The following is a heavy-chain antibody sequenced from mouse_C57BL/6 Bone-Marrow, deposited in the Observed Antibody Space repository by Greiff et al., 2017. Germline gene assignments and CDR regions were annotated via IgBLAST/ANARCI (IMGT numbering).Heavy chain of an antibody. CDR1: GYTFTSYG. CDR2: IYPRSGNT. D-gene: IGHD1-1*01. CDR3: ARWRFTTVVATETGWYFDV. V-gene: IGHV1-81*01. Sequence: QVQLQQSGAELARPGASVKLTCKASGYTFTSYGISWVKQRTGQGLEWIGEIYPRSGNTYYNEKFKGKATLTADKSSSTAYMELRSLTSEDSAVYFCARWRFTTVVATETGWYFDVWGTGTTVTVSS. J-gene: IGHJ1*03.